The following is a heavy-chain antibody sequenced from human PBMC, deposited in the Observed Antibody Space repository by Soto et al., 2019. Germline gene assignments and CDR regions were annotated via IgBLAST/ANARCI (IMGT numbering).Heavy chain of an antibody. J-gene: IGHJ6*02. V-gene: IGHV1-69*13. CDR3: ARGGRYFDWLLDTYYYYGMDV. CDR1: GDTFSSYA. CDR2: IIPIFGTA. Sequence: SVKVSCKAFGDTFSSYAISWVRQAHGQGLEWMGGIIPIFGTANYAQKFQGRVTITADESTSTAYMELSSLRSEDTAVYYCARGGRYFDWLLDTYYYYGMDVWGQGTTVTVSS. D-gene: IGHD3-9*01.